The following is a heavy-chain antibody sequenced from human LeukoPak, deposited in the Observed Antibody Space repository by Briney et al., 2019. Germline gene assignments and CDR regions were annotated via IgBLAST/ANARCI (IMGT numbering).Heavy chain of an antibody. CDR3: ARTRGYSYGYLSFDY. V-gene: IGHV4-59*01. CDR2: IYYSGST. Sequence: PSETLSLTCTVSGGSISSYYWSWIRQPPGKGLEWIGYIYYSGSTNYNPSLKSRVTISVDTSKNQFSLKLSSVTAADTAVYYCARTRGYSYGYLSFDYWGQGTLVTVSS. J-gene: IGHJ4*02. D-gene: IGHD5-18*01. CDR1: GGSISSYY.